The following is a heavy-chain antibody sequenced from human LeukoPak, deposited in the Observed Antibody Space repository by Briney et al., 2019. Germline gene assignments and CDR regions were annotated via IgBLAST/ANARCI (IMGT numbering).Heavy chain of an antibody. J-gene: IGHJ5*02. CDR2: IKQDGSEK. Sequence: GGSLRLSCAASGFTFSSYWMSWVRQAPGKGLEWVANIKQDGSEKYYVDSVKGRFTISRDNAKNSLYLQMYSLRAEDTAVYYCARVVESYDFWSGYWTSGGWFDPWGQGTLVTVSS. D-gene: IGHD3-3*01. V-gene: IGHV3-7*01. CDR3: ARVVESYDFWSGYWTSGGWFDP. CDR1: GFTFSSYW.